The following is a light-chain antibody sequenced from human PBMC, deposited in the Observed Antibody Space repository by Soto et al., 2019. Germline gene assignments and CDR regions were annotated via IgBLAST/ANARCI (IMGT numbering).Light chain of an antibody. CDR3: SSYSSTTTL. CDR2: EVS. CDR1: SPDFGV. Sequence: QLVLTQPASVSGSPGQSITISCSGISPDFGVSWYQHFPGKAPKLLIFEVSNRPSGVSTRFSGSKSGNMAFLTISGLQSEDEGLYHCSSYSSTTTLFGGGTKVTVL. V-gene: IGLV2-14*01. J-gene: IGLJ2*01.